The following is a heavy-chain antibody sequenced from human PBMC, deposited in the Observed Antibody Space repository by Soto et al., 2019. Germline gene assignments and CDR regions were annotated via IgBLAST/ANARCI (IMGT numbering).Heavy chain of an antibody. CDR3: ARDLLYSTRSTVRFDI. Sequence: VQLVQSGVEVKKPGASVKVSCKASGYTFTNYGISWVRQAPGQGLEWMGWINTYNANTNYAQKVQGRVTLTTETSTRTAYMELRSLRPDDTGVYYCARDLLYSTRSTVRFDIWGQGTMLTVSS. CDR2: INTYNANT. CDR1: GYTFTNYG. D-gene: IGHD6-13*01. J-gene: IGHJ3*02. V-gene: IGHV1-18*01.